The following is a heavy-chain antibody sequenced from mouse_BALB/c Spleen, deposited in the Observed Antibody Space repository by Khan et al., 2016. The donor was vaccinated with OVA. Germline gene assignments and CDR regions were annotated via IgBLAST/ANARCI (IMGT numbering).Heavy chain of an antibody. J-gene: IGHJ3*01. CDR2: ISSGGDYT. CDR1: GFSFSSYS. CDR3: ASHLTGSFAF. V-gene: IGHV5-6*01. Sequence: DVQLVESGGDSVKPGGSLKLSCAASGFSFSSYSMSWVRQTPDKRLEWVATISSGGDYTYYPDSVKGRFTISRDNAKNTLYLQMSSLRSEDTAMYYCASHLTGSFAFWGQGTLVTVSA. D-gene: IGHD4-1*01.